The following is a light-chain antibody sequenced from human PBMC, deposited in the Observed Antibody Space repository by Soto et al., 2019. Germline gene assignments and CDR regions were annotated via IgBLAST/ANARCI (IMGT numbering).Light chain of an antibody. CDR3: QQSYSAPLT. J-gene: IGKJ4*01. CDR2: AAS. Sequence: DIQMTQSPSSLSASVGDGVTITCRASQRITSYLNWYQQKPGKAPKLLIYAASSLQSGVQSRFSGSGSGTDFTLTISSLQPEDFATYYCQQSYSAPLTFGGGTKVEIK. V-gene: IGKV1-39*01. CDR1: QRITSY.